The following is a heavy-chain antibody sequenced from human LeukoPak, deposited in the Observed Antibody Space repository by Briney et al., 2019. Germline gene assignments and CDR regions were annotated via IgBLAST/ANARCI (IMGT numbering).Heavy chain of an antibody. J-gene: IGHJ4*02. D-gene: IGHD3-16*01. V-gene: IGHV3-30*03. CDR2: TSSDGRRNK. Sequence: AGGSLRLSCAASGFTFSDYGMHWVRQAPGKGLEWVAVTSSDGRRNKIYADSVKGRFTISRDNSKNTLYLQMNSLRTEDTAVYYCADAGLGELLALRYWGQGTLVTVSS. CDR1: GFTFSDYG. CDR3: ADAGLGELLALRY.